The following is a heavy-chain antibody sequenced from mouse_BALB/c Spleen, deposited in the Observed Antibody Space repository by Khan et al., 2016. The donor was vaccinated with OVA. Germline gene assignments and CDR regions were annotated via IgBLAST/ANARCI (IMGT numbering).Heavy chain of an antibody. CDR2: ISSGGSYT. J-gene: IGHJ2*01. CDR3: TGHRVYYGSSPYLDY. Sequence: EVQLQESGGGLVRPGGSLKLSCAASGFSFSSYSMSWVRQTPEKRLEWVATISSGGSYTYYPDSVKGRFTISRDNAKNTQHLQVNSLRSEDTAMVYCTGHRVYYGSSPYLDYWGQGTTLTVSS. D-gene: IGHD1-1*01. CDR1: GFSFSSYS. V-gene: IGHV5-9-3*01.